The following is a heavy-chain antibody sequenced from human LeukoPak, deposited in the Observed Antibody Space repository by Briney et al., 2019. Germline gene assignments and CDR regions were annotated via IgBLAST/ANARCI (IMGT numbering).Heavy chain of an antibody. CDR3: ATTLWSGEVHAFDI. Sequence: SETLSLTCTVSSGSINSFYWSWIRQPPGKGLEWIGYIYYSGATNYNPFLKSRVTISVDTSKNQFSLKLSSVTAADTAIYYCATTLWSGEVHAFDIWGQGTMVTVSS. J-gene: IGHJ3*02. CDR2: IYYSGAT. CDR1: SGSINSFY. D-gene: IGHD3-10*01. V-gene: IGHV4-59*01.